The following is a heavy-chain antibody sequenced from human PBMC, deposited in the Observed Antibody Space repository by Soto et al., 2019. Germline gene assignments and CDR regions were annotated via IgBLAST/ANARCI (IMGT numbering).Heavy chain of an antibody. V-gene: IGHV1-3*01. Sequence: QVQLVQSGAEVKKPGASVKVSCKASGYTFTSYTMHWVRQDPGHRLEWMGWINAGNGNTKYSQKVQGRVTITRDTSASTAYMELTRLRTEDTAVYYCAWGSRRWYLIGAAYFQHWGQGTLVTVSS. CDR3: AWGSRRWYLIGAAYFQH. CDR1: GYTFTSYT. CDR2: INAGNGNT. D-gene: IGHD6-13*01. J-gene: IGHJ1*01.